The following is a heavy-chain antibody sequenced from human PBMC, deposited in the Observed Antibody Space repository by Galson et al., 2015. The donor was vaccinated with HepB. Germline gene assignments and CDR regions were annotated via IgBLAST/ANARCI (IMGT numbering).Heavy chain of an antibody. CDR3: ARAPFPLTSYYYMDV. D-gene: IGHD1-14*01. Sequence: SLRLSCAASGFTFSSYAMSWVRQAPGKGLEWVSAISGSGGSTYYADSVKGRFTISRDNSKNTLYLQMNSLRAEDTAVYYCARAPFPLTSYYYMDVWGKGTTVTVSS. CDR1: GFTFSSYA. V-gene: IGHV3-23*01. CDR2: ISGSGGST. J-gene: IGHJ6*03.